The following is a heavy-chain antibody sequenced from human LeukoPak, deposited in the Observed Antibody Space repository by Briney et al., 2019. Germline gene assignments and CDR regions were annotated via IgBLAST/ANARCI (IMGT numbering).Heavy chain of an antibody. J-gene: IGHJ6*02. CDR3: AREGWFGELLSYGMDV. CDR2: TYYRSKWYN. D-gene: IGHD3-10*01. CDR1: VDSVSSNSAA. Sequence: SQTLSLTCAISVDSVSSNSAAWNWIRQSPSRGLEWLGRTYYRSKWYNDYAVSVKSRITINPDTSKNQFSLQLNSVTPEDTAVYYCAREGWFGELLSYGMDVWGQGTTVTVSS. V-gene: IGHV6-1*01.